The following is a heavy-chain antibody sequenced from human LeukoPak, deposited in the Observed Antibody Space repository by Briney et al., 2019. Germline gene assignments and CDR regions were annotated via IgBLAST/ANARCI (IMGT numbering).Heavy chain of an antibody. CDR1: GFTFSSYA. CDR3: ARLPVAGYYYYGMDV. D-gene: IGHD6-19*01. J-gene: IGHJ6*02. Sequence: PGGSPRLSCAASGFTFSSYAMSWVRQAPGKGLEWVSAISGSGGSTYYADSVKGRFTISRDNSKNTLYLQMNSLRAEDTAVYYCARLPVAGYYYYGMDVWGQGTTVTVSS. CDR2: ISGSGGST. V-gene: IGHV3-23*01.